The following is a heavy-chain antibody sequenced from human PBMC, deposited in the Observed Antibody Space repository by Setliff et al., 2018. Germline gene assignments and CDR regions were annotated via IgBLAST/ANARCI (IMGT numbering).Heavy chain of an antibody. D-gene: IGHD2-2*01. CDR3: ATLADRHTRHC. CDR2: ISYSGSF. Sequence: SETLSLTCTVSGYSISSGYIWGWIRQPPGKGLEWIGYISYSGSFYYNASLKSRASISVDKSKNQFSLKLNSVTAADTAVYYCATLADRHTRHCWGQGPLGTVSS. CDR1: GYSISSGYI. V-gene: IGHV4-38-2*02. J-gene: IGHJ4*02.